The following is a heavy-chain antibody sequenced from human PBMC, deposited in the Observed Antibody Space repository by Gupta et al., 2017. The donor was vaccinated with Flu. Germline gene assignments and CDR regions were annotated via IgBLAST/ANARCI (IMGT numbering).Heavy chain of an antibody. V-gene: IGHV4-59*08. Sequence: QVQLQESGPGLVKPSDTLSLTCNVSGTSITNFYWSWVRQAPGKGLEWIGYISYSGATNYNPSLKSRVTISVDSSKSLFSLKLKSVTASDTALYYCARLLSAREDDYWGQGTLVTVSS. CDR1: GTSITNFY. CDR3: ARLLSAREDDY. D-gene: IGHD3-3*01. CDR2: ISYSGAT. J-gene: IGHJ4*02.